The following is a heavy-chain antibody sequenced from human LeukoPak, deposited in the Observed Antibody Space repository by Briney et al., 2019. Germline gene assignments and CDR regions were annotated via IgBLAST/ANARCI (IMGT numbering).Heavy chain of an antibody. CDR1: GYTFTSYY. J-gene: IGHJ4*02. Sequence: ASVKVSCKASGYTFTSYYMHWVRQAPGQGLEWMGIINPSGGSTSYAQEFQGRVTMTRDTSTSTVYMELSSLRSEDTAVYYCASLADGYKLPDYWGQGTLVTVSS. V-gene: IGHV1-46*01. CDR2: INPSGGST. D-gene: IGHD5-24*01. CDR3: ASLADGYKLPDY.